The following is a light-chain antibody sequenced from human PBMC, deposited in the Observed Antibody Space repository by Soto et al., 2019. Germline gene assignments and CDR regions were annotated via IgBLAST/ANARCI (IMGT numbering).Light chain of an antibody. CDR1: QSLLHSDGKTY. CDR3: MQAIDIPWT. J-gene: IGKJ1*01. Sequence: ILITQTPLSLSIIPGQTASISCKSSQSLLHSDGKTYFYWYVQKAGQAPQPLIYEVSNRFSGVPERFSGSGSRTDFTLKISRVEADDVGIYYCMQAIDIPWTFGQGTK. CDR2: EVS. V-gene: IGKV2-29*03.